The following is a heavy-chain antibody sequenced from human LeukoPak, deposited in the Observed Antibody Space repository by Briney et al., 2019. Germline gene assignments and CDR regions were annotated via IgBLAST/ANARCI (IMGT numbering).Heavy chain of an antibody. CDR1: GFTFSSYA. CDR3: AKGVAGTGDAFDI. J-gene: IGHJ3*02. D-gene: IGHD6-19*01. CDR2: ISGSGGST. V-gene: IGHV3-23*01. Sequence: GGSLRLSCAASGFTFSSYAMSWVRQAPGKGLEWVSAISGSGGSTYYADSVRGRFTISRDNSKNTLYLQMNSLRAEDTAVYYCAKGVAGTGDAFDIWGQGTMVTVSS.